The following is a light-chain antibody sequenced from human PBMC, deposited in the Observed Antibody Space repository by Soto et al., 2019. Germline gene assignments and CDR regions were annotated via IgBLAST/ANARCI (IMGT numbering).Light chain of an antibody. CDR2: DAS. Sequence: EIVLTQSPATLSFSPGERSTLSFRASQSVSSYLAWYQQKPGQAPRLLIYDASNRATGIPARFSGSGSGTEFTLTISSLQSEDFGLYYCHQYNNFWTFGQGTKVDIK. CDR3: HQYNNFWT. V-gene: IGKV3-11*01. J-gene: IGKJ1*01. CDR1: QSVSSY.